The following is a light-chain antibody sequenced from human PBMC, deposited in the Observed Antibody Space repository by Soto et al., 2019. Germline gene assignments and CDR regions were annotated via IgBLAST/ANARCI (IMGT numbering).Light chain of an antibody. CDR1: QSVRRY. CDR2: ATS. CDR3: QQIYSSPPT. V-gene: IGKV1-39*01. Sequence: DIQMTQSPSSLSASVGDSVTITCRASQSVRRYLNWYQQKPGKAPSLLIYATSSLQIGVPSRFNGSGTQTDFTLTISTLQPEYFATYYCQQIYSSPPTFGQGTKVEIQ. J-gene: IGKJ1*01.